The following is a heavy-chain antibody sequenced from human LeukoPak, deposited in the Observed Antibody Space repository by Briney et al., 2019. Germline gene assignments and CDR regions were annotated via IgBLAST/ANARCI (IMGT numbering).Heavy chain of an antibody. CDR1: GGTFSSYA. CDR2: IIPIFGTA. CDR3: ARGLVWSGYPEYYFDY. Sequence: ASVKVSCKASGGTFSSYAISWVRQAPGQGLEWMGGIIPIFGTANYAQKFQGRVTITADESTSTAYMELSSLRSEDTAVYYCARGLVWSGYPEYYFDYWGQGTLVTVSS. D-gene: IGHD3-3*01. J-gene: IGHJ4*02. V-gene: IGHV1-69*01.